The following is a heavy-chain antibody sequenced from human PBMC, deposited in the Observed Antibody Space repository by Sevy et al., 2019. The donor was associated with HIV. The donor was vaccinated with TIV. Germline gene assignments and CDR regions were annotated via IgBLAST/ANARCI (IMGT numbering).Heavy chain of an antibody. V-gene: IGHV3-74*01. CDR2: INSDGEST. Sequence: GGSLRLSCAAYGFTSNNFWLHWVRQAPGKGLVWVSRINSDGESTGYADFVKGRFTISRDNAKNTAYLQMNSLRADDTAIYYCARGTRGVVDSWGQGTLVTVSS. CDR1: GFTSNNFW. J-gene: IGHJ4*02. D-gene: IGHD3-10*01. CDR3: ARGTRGVVDS.